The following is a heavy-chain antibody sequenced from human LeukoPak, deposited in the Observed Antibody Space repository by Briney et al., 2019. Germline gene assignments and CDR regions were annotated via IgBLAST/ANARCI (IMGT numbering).Heavy chain of an antibody. J-gene: IGHJ3*02. D-gene: IGHD2-15*01. CDR1: GGSISSSSYY. CDR3: ARGKRSRGNAFDI. Sequence: SETLSLTCTVPGGSISSSSYYWGWIRQPPGKGLEWIGSIYYSGSTYYNPSLKSRVTMSVDTSKNQFSLKLSSVTAADTAVYYCARGKRSRGNAFDIWGQGTMVTVSS. CDR2: IYYSGST. V-gene: IGHV4-39*07.